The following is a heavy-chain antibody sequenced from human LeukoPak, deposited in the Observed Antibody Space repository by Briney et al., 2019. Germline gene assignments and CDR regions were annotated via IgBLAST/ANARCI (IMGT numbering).Heavy chain of an antibody. D-gene: IGHD5-24*01. CDR1: GFTFSDYS. V-gene: IGHV3-48*01. J-gene: IGHJ4*02. Sequence: GGFLRLSCAASGFTFSDYSMNWVRQAPGKGLEWISYIGVDSGSTNYADAVKGRFTISGAKAKNSLYLQMNSLRVEDTAVYYCARDYKYAFDNWGQGTLVTVSS. CDR2: IGVDSGST. CDR3: ARDYKYAFDN.